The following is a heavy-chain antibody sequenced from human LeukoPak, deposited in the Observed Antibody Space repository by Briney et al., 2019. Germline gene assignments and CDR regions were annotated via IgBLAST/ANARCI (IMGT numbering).Heavy chain of an antibody. CDR3: ARGNYEYVWGGIDY. CDR1: GGSISSGGYS. V-gene: IGHV4-30-2*03. J-gene: IGHJ4*02. Sequence: SETLSLTCAVSGGSISSGGYSWSWIRQPPGKGLEWIGSIYYSGSTYYNPSLKSRVTISVDTSKNQFSLKLSPVTAADTAVYYCARGNYEYVWGGIDYWGQGTLVTVSS. D-gene: IGHD3-16*01. CDR2: IYYSGST.